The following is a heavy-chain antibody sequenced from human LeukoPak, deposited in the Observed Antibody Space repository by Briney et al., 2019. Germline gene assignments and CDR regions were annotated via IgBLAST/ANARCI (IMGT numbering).Heavy chain of an antibody. D-gene: IGHD2-2*01. CDR1: GFTFSSYS. J-gene: IGHJ4*02. CDR3: ASSSTSEDHDY. Sequence: SGGSLRLSCAASGFTFSSYSMNWVRQAPGKGLEWVSYISSSSSTIYYADSVKGRFTISRDNAKNSLYLQMNSLRAEDTAVYYCASSSTSEDHDYWGQGTLVTVSS. V-gene: IGHV3-48*01. CDR2: ISSSSSTI.